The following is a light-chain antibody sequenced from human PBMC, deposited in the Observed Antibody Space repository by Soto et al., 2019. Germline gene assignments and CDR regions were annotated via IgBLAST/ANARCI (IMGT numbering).Light chain of an antibody. CDR3: QQRQT. J-gene: IGKJ4*01. CDR2: DAS. V-gene: IGKV3-11*01. Sequence: DIVLTQSPASLSLSPGERATLSCRASQSISNYLAWYQQKPGQAPRLLIYDASDRVTGIPPRFSGSGSGTDFTLTISRLEPDDFAIYYCQQRQTFGGGTKVEIK. CDR1: QSISNY.